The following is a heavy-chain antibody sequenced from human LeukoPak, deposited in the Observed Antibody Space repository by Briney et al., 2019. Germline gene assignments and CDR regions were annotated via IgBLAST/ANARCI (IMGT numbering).Heavy chain of an antibody. D-gene: IGHD1-26*01. CDR1: GFTFTTYW. V-gene: IGHV3-7*01. CDR2: INQGGSKI. J-gene: IGHJ3*02. Sequence: PGGSLRLSCAASGFTFTTYWMTWVRQAPGKGLEWVANINQGGSKIYYVDSVKGRFTISRDNAKNSLYLQMNSLRAEDTAVYYYARYSGSYYLRGNHEAAFDIWGQGTMVTVSS. CDR3: ARYSGSYYLRGNHEAAFDI.